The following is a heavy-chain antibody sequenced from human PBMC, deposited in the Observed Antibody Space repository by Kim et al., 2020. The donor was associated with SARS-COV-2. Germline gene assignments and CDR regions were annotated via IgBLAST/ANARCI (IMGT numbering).Heavy chain of an antibody. Sequence: ASVKVSCKASGYSFISYPMNWVRQAPGQGLEWMGWINTNTGNPTYAQGFTGRFVFSLDTSASTAYLQISSLKAEDTAVYYCARVLSSLAVAVTRTSYYYYGMDVWGQGTTVTVSS. CDR1: GYSFISYP. CDR2: INTNTGNP. CDR3: ARVLSSLAVAVTRTSYYYYGMDV. V-gene: IGHV7-4-1*02. D-gene: IGHD6-19*01. J-gene: IGHJ6*02.